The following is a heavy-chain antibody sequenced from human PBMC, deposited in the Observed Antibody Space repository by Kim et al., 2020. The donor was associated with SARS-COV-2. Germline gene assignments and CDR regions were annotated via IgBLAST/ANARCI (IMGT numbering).Heavy chain of an antibody. CDR1: GFTFSSYA. CDR3: ANSIISGLYYFDY. Sequence: GGSLRLSCAASGFTFSSYAMSWVRQAPGKGLEWFSAISGSGGSTYYADSVKGRFTISRDNSKNTLYLQMNSLRAEDTAVYYCANSIISGLYYFDYWGQGTLVTVSS. CDR2: ISGSGGST. D-gene: IGHD3-16*01. J-gene: IGHJ4*02. V-gene: IGHV3-23*01.